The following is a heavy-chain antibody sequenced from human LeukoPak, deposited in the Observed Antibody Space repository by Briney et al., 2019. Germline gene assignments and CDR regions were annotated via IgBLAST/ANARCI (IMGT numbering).Heavy chain of an antibody. D-gene: IGHD2-15*01. CDR3: ARDRGGSGFYYFDY. CDR2: KSYNGSNE. V-gene: IGHV3-30-3*01. CDR1: GFTFSIYA. J-gene: IGHJ4*02. Sequence: PGGSLRLSCAASGFTFSIYAMHWVRQAPGKGLEGVAGKSYNGSNEYYSDSVKGRFTITRDNSKNTVFLQMNSLRAEDTGVYHCARDRGGSGFYYFDYWGQGTLATVSS.